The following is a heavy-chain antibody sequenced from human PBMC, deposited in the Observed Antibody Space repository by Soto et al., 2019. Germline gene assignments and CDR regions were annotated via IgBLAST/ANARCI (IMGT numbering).Heavy chain of an antibody. V-gene: IGHV4-61*01. D-gene: IGHD3-22*01. J-gene: IGHJ3*02. CDR3: AKEEYYDSSGYAGVFDI. CDR2: IYYNGNT. CDR1: GVSVSSGSYY. Sequence: SETLSLTCTVSGVSVSSGSYYWSWIRQPPGKGLEWIGYIYYNGNTNYNPSLKSRVTKSVDMSKNQFSLKLTSVTAADTAVYYCAKEEYYDSSGYAGVFDIWGQGKMFTVSS.